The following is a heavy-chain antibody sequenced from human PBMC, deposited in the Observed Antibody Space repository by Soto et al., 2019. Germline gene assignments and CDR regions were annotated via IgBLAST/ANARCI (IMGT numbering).Heavy chain of an antibody. D-gene: IGHD6-19*01. V-gene: IGHV4-4*02. CDR2: AYHNGLT. J-gene: IGHJ4*02. CDR3: ARDAAVPGESDRFDY. Sequence: AETLSLTCAVSGDSVPSNGWWSWVRQPPGKGLEWIGEAYHNGLTDYNPSLKSRVTMSVDTSKNEFSLKLTSLTAADTAIYYCARDAAVPGESDRFDYWGQGTLVTVSS. CDR1: GDSVPSNGW.